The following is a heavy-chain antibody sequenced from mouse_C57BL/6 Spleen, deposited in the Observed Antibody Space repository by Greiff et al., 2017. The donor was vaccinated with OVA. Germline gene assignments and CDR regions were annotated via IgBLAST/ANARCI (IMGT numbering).Heavy chain of an antibody. CDR1: GYTFTSYW. V-gene: IGHV1-59*01. J-gene: IGHJ2*01. CDR3: ASPSHYDGYYEDD. Sequence: QVQLQQPGAELVRPGTSVKLSCKASGYTFTSYWMHWVKQRPGQGLEWIGVIDPSDSYTNYNQKFKGKATLTVDTSSSTAYMQLSSLTSEDSAVYYCASPSHYDGYYEDDWGQGTTLTVSS. D-gene: IGHD2-3*01. CDR2: IDPSDSYT.